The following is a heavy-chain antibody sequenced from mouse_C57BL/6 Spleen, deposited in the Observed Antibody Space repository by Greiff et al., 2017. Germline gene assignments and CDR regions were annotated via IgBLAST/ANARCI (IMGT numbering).Heavy chain of an antibody. J-gene: IGHJ3*01. D-gene: IGHD2-5*01. CDR3: ASRDYSNPWFAY. V-gene: IGHV1-80*01. CDR1: GYAFSRYW. Sequence: QVQLQQSGAELVKPGASVKISCKASGYAFSRYWMNWVKQRPGKGLEWIGQIYPGDGDTNYNGKFKGKATLTADKSSSTAYMQLSSLTSEDSAVYFCASRDYSNPWFAYWGQGTLVTVSA. CDR2: IYPGDGDT.